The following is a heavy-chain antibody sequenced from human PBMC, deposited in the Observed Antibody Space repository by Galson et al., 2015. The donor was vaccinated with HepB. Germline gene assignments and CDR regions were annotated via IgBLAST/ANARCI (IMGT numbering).Heavy chain of an antibody. CDR1: GFNFNFYA. D-gene: IGHD3-9*01. CDR3: VKEDILAGFSVGSFHV. CDR2: ITNNGAGT. Sequence: SLRLSCAASGFNFNFYAMHWVRQAPGMGLEYIAGITNNGAGTNYADSVKGRSTISRDNSKKTLNLQMSSLRPEDTALYYCVKEDILAGFSVGSFHVWGRGTMVTVSS. V-gene: IGHV3-64D*06. J-gene: IGHJ3*01.